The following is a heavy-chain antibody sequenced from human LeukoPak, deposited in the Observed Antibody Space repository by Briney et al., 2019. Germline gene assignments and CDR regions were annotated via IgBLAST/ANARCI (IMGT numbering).Heavy chain of an antibody. CDR1: GYSFTTYW. V-gene: IGHV5-10-1*01. Sequence: GESLLISCKGSGYSFTTYWISWVRQMPGKGLEWMGRIDPSDSYTNYSPSFQGHVTISADNSISTVYLQWSSLKASDTAKYYCARHGGGSYSYFDYWGQGTLVTVSA. J-gene: IGHJ4*02. D-gene: IGHD1-26*01. CDR3: ARHGGGSYSYFDY. CDR2: IDPSDSYT.